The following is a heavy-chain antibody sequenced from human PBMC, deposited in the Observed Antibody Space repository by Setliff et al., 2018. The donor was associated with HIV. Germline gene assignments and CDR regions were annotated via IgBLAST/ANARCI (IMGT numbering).Heavy chain of an antibody. Sequence: PGESLKISCAASGFAFTSYAMSWVRQAPGKGLEWVSAIGGSGRNTYYADSVKGRFTISRDNSKSTMHLQMNSLRADDTAVYYCAKDRVVDGAFGIWGQGTMVTVSS. D-gene: IGHD3-3*01. J-gene: IGHJ3*02. CDR2: IGGSGRNT. CDR1: GFAFTSYA. V-gene: IGHV3-23*01. CDR3: AKDRVVDGAFGI.